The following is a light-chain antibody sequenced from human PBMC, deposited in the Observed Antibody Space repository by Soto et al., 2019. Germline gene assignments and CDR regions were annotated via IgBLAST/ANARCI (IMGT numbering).Light chain of an antibody. CDR2: DVS. CDR3: CSYAGSPWV. Sequence: ALTQPRSVSGSPGQSVTISCTGTSSDVGGYNYVSWYQQHPGKAPKLMIYDVSKRPSGVPDRFSGSKSGNTASLTISGLQAEDEADYYCCSYAGSPWVFGGGTKLTVL. V-gene: IGLV2-11*01. CDR1: SSDVGGYNY. J-gene: IGLJ3*02.